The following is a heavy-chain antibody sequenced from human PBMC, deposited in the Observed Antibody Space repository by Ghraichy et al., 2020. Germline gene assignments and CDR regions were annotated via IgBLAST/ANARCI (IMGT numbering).Heavy chain of an antibody. CDR1: GFTFKNYG. J-gene: IGHJ4*02. D-gene: IGHD3-10*01. CDR2: ISGSGSNT. V-gene: IGHV3-23*01. CDR3: ARDRGDYFPDY. Sequence: GESLNISCAASGFTFKNYGMSWVRQAQGKGLEWVSSISGSGSNTYYGDSVKGRFTISRDNSKNTMYLEMNSLRAEDMALYYCARDRGDYFPDYWGQGTLVTVSS.